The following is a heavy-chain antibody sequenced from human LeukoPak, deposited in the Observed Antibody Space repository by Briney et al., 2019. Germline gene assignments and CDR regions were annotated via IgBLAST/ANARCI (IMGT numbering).Heavy chain of an antibody. D-gene: IGHD3-22*01. CDR3: ARSLSKEYYYDSSGYSAWVY. CDR2: IGSNGDGI. CDR1: GFSFSSYP. V-gene: IGHV3-64*01. J-gene: IGHJ4*02. Sequence: GGSLRLSCAASGFSFSSYPMHWVRQAPGKGLEYVSVIGSNGDGIYYANSAKGRFTISRDNSKNTLYLQMGSLRTEDMAVYYCARSLSKEYYYDSSGYSAWVYWGQGTLVTVSS.